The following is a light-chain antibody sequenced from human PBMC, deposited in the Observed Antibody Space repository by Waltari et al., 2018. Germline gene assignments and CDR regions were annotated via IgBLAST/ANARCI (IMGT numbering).Light chain of an antibody. J-gene: IGLJ2*01. V-gene: IGLV1-40*01. Sequence: QSVLTQPPSVAGAPGQRVTISCTGSSSNIGAGYAVHWYKQFPGTAPKLPIYHNNGRPSGVPDRFSGSKSGTSASLAINGLQADDAADYYCQSYDTSLSGAVFGGGTKLTVL. CDR1: SSNIGAGYA. CDR2: HNN. CDR3: QSYDTSLSGAV.